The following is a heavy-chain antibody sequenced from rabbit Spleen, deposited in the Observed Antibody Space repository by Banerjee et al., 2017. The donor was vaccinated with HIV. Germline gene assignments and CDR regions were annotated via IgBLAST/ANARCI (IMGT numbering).Heavy chain of an antibody. Sequence: QLVESGGGLVQPGGSLRLSCKASGFTLSSYYMNWVRQAPGKGLEWIGYIDPVFGITCYANWVNGRFSISRENAQNTVFLQMTSLTAADTATYFCARDGTGGSYFALWGPGTLVTVS. CDR2: IDPVFGIT. CDR3: ARDGTGGSYFAL. J-gene: IGHJ4*01. D-gene: IGHD8-1*01. V-gene: IGHV1S7*01. CDR1: GFTLSSYY.